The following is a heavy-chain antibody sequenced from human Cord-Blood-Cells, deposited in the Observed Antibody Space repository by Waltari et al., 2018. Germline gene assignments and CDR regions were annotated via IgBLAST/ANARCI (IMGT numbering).Heavy chain of an antibody. CDR2: INHSGST. CDR3: ARVYGSGSYYMPSAFDI. CDR1: GGSFSGYY. D-gene: IGHD3-10*01. J-gene: IGHJ3*02. V-gene: IGHV4-34*01. Sequence: QVQLQQWGAGLLKPSETLSLTCAVYGGSFSGYYWSWLRPPPGKGLEWIGEINHSGSTNYNPSLKGRVTISVDTSKNQFSLKLSSVTAADTAVYYCARVYGSGSYYMPSAFDIWGQGTMVTVSS.